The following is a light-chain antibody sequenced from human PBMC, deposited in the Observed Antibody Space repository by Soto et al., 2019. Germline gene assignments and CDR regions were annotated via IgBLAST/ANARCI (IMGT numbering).Light chain of an antibody. CDR1: QSISTK. V-gene: IGKV3-15*01. CDR2: GAS. J-gene: IGKJ1*01. Sequence: EIVMTQSPATLSVSPGERATLSCRASQSISTKLAWYQQKPGQAPRVLIYGASTRATGIPARFSGSGSGTDFTLTISRLEPEDFAVYYCQQYGSSPWTSGQGTKV. CDR3: QQYGSSPWT.